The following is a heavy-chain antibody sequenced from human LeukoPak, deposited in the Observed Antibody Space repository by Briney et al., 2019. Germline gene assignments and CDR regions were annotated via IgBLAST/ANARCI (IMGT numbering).Heavy chain of an antibody. Sequence: KPSETLSLTCTVSGGSISSYYWSWIRQPPGKGLEWIGYIYYSGSTNCNPSLKSRVTISVDTSKNQFSLKLSSVTAADTAVYYCARAVYCSGGSCSDYWGQGTLVTVSS. D-gene: IGHD2-15*01. CDR1: GGSISSYY. V-gene: IGHV4-59*01. CDR3: ARAVYCSGGSCSDY. J-gene: IGHJ4*02. CDR2: IYYSGST.